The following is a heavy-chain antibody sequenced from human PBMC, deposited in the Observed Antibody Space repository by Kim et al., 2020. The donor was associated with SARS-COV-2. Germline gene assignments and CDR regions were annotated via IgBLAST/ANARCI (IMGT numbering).Heavy chain of an antibody. Sequence: YSASFQGHVPISADTSISTAYLQWSSLKASDTAMYYCATRIAAAGTGSDYWGQGTLVTVSS. V-gene: IGHV5-10-1*01. J-gene: IGHJ4*02. D-gene: IGHD6-13*01. CDR3: ATRIAAAGTGSDY.